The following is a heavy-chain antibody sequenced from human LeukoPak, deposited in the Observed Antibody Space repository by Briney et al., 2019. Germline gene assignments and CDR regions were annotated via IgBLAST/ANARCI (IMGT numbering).Heavy chain of an antibody. CDR3: ARVGLYSGSYYWFDP. CDR1: GGSISSGGYY. V-gene: IGHV4-31*03. D-gene: IGHD1-26*01. CDR2: IYTSGST. Sequence: PSQTLSLTCTVSGGSISSGGYYWSWIRQHPGKGLEWIGYIYTSGSTSYNPSLKSRVTMSVDTSKNHFSLKLSSVTAADTAVYYCARVGLYSGSYYWFDPWGQGTLVTVSS. J-gene: IGHJ5*02.